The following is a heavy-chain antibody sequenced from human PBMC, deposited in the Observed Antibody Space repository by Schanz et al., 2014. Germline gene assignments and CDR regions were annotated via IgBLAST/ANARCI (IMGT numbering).Heavy chain of an antibody. Sequence: DVQLLESGGGLVQPGGSLRLSCAASGFTFNSYAMTWVRQAPGKGLEWVSSISHSGGSKYYADSVKGRFTISRDNSENTLYLQMNSLSAYDTAVFYCAKGMGYCSGGTCYDYYYYGLDVWGQWTTVAVSS. D-gene: IGHD2-15*01. V-gene: IGHV3-23*01. J-gene: IGHJ6*02. CDR2: ISHSGGSK. CDR3: AKGMGYCSGGTCYDYYYYGLDV. CDR1: GFTFNSYA.